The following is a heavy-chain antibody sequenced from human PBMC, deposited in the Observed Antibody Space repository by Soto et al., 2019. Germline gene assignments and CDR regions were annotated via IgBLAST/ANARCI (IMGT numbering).Heavy chain of an antibody. CDR3: TYGNLSYFFDY. CDR2: IWHDGSDK. V-gene: IGHV3-33*01. J-gene: IGHJ4*02. Sequence: QVPLVESGGGVVQPGRSLKLSCVASGFTFSSYGMHWVRQAPGKGLERVAIIWHDGSDKYYGDSVKGRFTIPRDNSKNTLYLQMNTLRAENTAVYYCTYGNLSYFFDYWGQGTLVTVSS. CDR1: GFTFSSYG. D-gene: IGHD3-10*01.